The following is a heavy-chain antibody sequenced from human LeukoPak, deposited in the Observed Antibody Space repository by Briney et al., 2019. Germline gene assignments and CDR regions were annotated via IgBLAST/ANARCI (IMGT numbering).Heavy chain of an antibody. V-gene: IGHV1-18*01. CDR1: GYTFTSYG. D-gene: IGHD2-15*01. J-gene: IGHJ4*02. CDR3: ARAYCSGGSCYHLFDY. CDR2: ISAYNGNT. Sequence: ASVKVSCKASGYTFTSYGISWVRQAPGQGVEWMGWISAYNGNTNCAQKLQGRVTMTTDTSTSTAYMELRSLRSDDTAVYYCARAYCSGGSCYHLFDYWGQGTLVTVSS.